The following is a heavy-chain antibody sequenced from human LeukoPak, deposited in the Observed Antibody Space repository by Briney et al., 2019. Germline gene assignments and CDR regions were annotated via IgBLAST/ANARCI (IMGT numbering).Heavy chain of an antibody. V-gene: IGHV3-30*14. J-gene: IGHJ4*02. CDR1: GFTFSSYA. D-gene: IGHD6-13*01. Sequence: GGSLRLSCAASGFTFSSYAMHWVRQAPGKGLEWVAVISYDGSNKYYADSVKGRFTISRDNSKNTLYLQMNRLRAEDTAVYYCARAGPSSSWHQFDYWGQGTLVTVSS. CDR3: ARAGPSSSWHQFDY. CDR2: ISYDGSNK.